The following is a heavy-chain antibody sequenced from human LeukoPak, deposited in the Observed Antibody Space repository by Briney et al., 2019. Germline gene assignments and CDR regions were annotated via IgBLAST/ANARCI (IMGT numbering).Heavy chain of an antibody. CDR1: GYTFTSYG. V-gene: IGHV1-18*01. J-gene: IGHJ5*02. D-gene: IGHD2-2*01. CDR2: ISAYNGNT. CDR3: ARGFGYCSSTSCYEGWFDP. Sequence: ASVKVSCKASGYTFTSYGISWVRQAPGQGLEWMGWISAYNGNTNCAQKLQGRVTMTTDTSTSTAYMELRSLRSDDTAVYYCARGFGYCSSTSCYEGWFDPWGQGTLVTVSS.